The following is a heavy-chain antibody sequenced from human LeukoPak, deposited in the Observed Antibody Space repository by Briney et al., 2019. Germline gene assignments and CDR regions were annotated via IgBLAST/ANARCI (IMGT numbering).Heavy chain of an antibody. CDR3: AREVTSSTSCFDY. Sequence: ASVKVSCKASGYTFTSYYMHWVRQAPGQGPEWMGIINPSGGSTSYAQKFQGRVTMTRDMSTSTVYMELSSLRSEDTAVYYRAREVTSSTSCFDYWGQGTLVTVSS. V-gene: IGHV1-46*01. CDR2: INPSGGST. CDR1: GYTFTSYY. D-gene: IGHD2-2*01. J-gene: IGHJ4*02.